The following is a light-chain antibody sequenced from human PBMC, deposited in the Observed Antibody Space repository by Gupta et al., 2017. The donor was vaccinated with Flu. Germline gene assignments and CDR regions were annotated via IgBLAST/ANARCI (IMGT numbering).Light chain of an antibody. Sequence: NIGSNYVDWYQQLPETPPKRLIYRNNQRPSGVPDRFSGAKSGTSASLAISGLRSEDEAANYCASWHDRLRSPPQWLFGGGTMLTVL. CDR1: NIGSNY. CDR2: RNN. V-gene: IGLV1-47*01. J-gene: IGLJ3*02. CDR3: ASWHDRLRSPPQWL.